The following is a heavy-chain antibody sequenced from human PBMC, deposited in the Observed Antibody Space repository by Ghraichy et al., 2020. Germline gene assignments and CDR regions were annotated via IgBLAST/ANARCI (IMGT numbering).Heavy chain of an antibody. CDR2: IYYSGST. D-gene: IGHD3-3*01. V-gene: IGHV4-59*08. J-gene: IGHJ4*02. Sequence: SETLSLTCTVSGGSISSYYWSWIRQPPGKGLEWIGYIYYSGSTNYNPSLKSRVTISVDTSKNQFSLKLSSVTAADTAVYYCARLQGGFWSGYLGVWGQGTLVTVSS. CDR1: GGSISSYY. CDR3: ARLQGGFWSGYLGV.